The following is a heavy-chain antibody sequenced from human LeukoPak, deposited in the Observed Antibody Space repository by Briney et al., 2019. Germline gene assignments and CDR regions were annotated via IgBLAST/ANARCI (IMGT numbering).Heavy chain of an antibody. V-gene: IGHV1-8*01. D-gene: IGHD3-22*01. Sequence: GASVKVSCKASGYTFTSYDINWGRQATGQGLEWMGWMNPNSGNTGYAQKFQGRVTMTRNTSISTAYMELSSLRSEDTAVYYCASRLYYYDSSGYYSVYTRGYYYGMDVWGQGTTVTVSS. CDR3: ASRLYYYDSSGYYSVYTRGYYYGMDV. J-gene: IGHJ6*02. CDR2: MNPNSGNT. CDR1: GYTFTSYD.